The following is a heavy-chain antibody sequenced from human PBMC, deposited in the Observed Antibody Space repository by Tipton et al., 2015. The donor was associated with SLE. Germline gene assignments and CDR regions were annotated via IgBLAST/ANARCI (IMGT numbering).Heavy chain of an antibody. Sequence: TLSLTCAVYGGSFSGYYWSWIRQPPGKGLEWIGAVYYTGTTYYSPSLKSRVTISVDTSKNHFSLLLSAVTAADTAVYYCAGHPQLAYFDPWGPGTLVTASS. D-gene: IGHD3-9*01. CDR3: AGHPQLAYFDP. CDR1: GGSFSGYY. J-gene: IGHJ4*02. V-gene: IGHV4-34*01. CDR2: VYYTGTT.